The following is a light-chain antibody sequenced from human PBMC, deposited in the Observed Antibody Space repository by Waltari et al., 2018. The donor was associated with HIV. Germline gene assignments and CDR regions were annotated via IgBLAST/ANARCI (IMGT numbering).Light chain of an antibody. CDR1: QTIRTY. Sequence: DIQMTQSPSSLSASVGDSVTITCRASQTIRTYVNWYQQSPGKAPRLLIYATHNLQTRVPSRFSGSASDRDFTLTFSGLQREDFATYYCQQTSSVPFTFGPGTTV. CDR2: ATH. CDR3: QQTSSVPFT. J-gene: IGKJ3*01. V-gene: IGKV1-39*01.